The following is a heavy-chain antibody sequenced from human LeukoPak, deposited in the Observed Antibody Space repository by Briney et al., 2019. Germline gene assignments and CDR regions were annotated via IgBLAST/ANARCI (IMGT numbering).Heavy chain of an antibody. J-gene: IGHJ6*02. CDR1: GFTFSSYW. CDR3: ARDDPAKYYYGMDV. V-gene: IGHV3-7*01. Sequence: GGSLRLSCAASGFTFSSYWMSWVRQAAGKGLEWVANIKQDGSEKYYVDSVKGRFTISRDNAKNSLYLQMNSLRAEDTAVYYCARDDPAKYYYGMDVWGQGTTVTVSS. CDR2: IKQDGSEK.